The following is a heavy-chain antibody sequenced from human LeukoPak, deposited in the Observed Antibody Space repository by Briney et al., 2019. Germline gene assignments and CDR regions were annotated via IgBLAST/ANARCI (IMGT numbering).Heavy chain of an antibody. CDR3: ATAAFYRSDS. CDR2: IHHSGRI. J-gene: IGHJ4*02. D-gene: IGHD6-13*01. V-gene: IGHV4-4*02. CDR1: VVSISSSYW. Sequence: SGTLSLTCAVSVVSISSSYWWSWVRQPPGKGLEWIGEIHHSGRINYNPSLKSRVTISVDKSKNQFSLSLTSVTAADTAVYYCATAAFYRSDSWGQGTLVTVSS.